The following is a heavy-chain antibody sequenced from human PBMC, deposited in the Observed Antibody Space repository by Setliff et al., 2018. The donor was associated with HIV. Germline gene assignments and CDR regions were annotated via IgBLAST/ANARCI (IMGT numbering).Heavy chain of an antibody. V-gene: IGHV4-4*07. CDR1: GGSISNYY. J-gene: IGHJ4*02. CDR2: IQTSGRT. D-gene: IGHD2-21*02. Sequence: SETLSLTCTVSGGSISNYYWSWIRQPAGKGLEWIGRIQTSGRTNNNPSLKSRVTMSVDTSKNQFSLILTSVTAADTAAYYCARSSRVNCGGDCYLFDYWGQGTPVTVSS. CDR3: ARSSRVNCGGDCYLFDY.